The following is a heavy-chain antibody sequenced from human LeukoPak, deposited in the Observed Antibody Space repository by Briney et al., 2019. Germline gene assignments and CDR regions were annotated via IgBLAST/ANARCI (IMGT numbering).Heavy chain of an antibody. J-gene: IGHJ3*02. Sequence: SVKVSCKASGGTFSSYAISWVRQAPGQGLEWMGRIIPILGIANYAQKFQGRVTITADKSTSTAYMELSSLRSEDTAVYYCARERGGYGGSSGGIAFDIWGQGTMVTVSS. V-gene: IGHV1-69*04. CDR3: ARERGGYGGSSGGIAFDI. CDR2: IIPILGIA. D-gene: IGHD4-23*01. CDR1: GGTFSSYA.